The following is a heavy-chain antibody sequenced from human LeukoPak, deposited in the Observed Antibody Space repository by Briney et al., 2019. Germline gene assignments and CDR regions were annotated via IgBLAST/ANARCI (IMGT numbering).Heavy chain of an antibody. CDR1: GGSFSGYY. V-gene: IGHV4-34*01. CDR3: ARDMAYYDFWSGYSEAHYFDY. CDR2: INHSGST. D-gene: IGHD3-3*01. J-gene: IGHJ4*02. Sequence: SETLSLTCAVYGGSFSGYYWSWIRQPPGKGLEWIGEINHSGSTNYNPSLKSRVTISVDTSKNQFSLKLSSVTAADTAVYYCARDMAYYDFWSGYSEAHYFDYWGQGTLVTVSS.